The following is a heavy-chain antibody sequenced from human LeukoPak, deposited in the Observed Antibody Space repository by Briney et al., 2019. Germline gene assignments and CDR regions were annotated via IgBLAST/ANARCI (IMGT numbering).Heavy chain of an antibody. J-gene: IGHJ3*02. D-gene: IGHD4-17*01. V-gene: IGHV1-69*06. CDR3: ARDVGDHDAFDI. CDR1: GGTFSSYA. Sequence: GASVKVSCKASGGTFSSYAISWVRQAPGQGLEWMGGIIPIFGTANYAQKFQGRVTITADKSTSTACMELSSLRSEDTAVYYCARDVGDHDAFDIWGQGTMVTVSS. CDR2: IIPIFGTA.